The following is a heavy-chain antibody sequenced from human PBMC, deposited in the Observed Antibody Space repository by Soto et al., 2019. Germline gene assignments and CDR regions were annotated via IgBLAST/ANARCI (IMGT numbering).Heavy chain of an antibody. J-gene: IGHJ5*02. CDR3: ARHRHPRGTVGATSPLDP. D-gene: IGHD1-26*01. V-gene: IGHV3-53*01. CDR2: HYSGGST. Sequence: PGGSLSLSCAISGFSVSSNYLSWVRQAPGKGLEWVSVHYSGGSTYYADSVQGRFTISRDKSNNTLYLQMRRVRAEDTAVYFCARHRHPRGTVGATSPLDPWGQGTQVTVS. CDR1: GFSVSSNY.